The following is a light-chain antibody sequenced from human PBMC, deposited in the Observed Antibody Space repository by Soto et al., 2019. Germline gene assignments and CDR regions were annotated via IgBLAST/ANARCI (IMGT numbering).Light chain of an antibody. CDR1: SSDVGGYNY. J-gene: IGLJ2*01. CDR2: DVS. V-gene: IGLV2-14*01. Sequence: QSALTQPASVSGSPGQSITISCTGTSSDVGGYNYVSWYQQHPGKAPKLIIYDVSNRPSGVSNRFSGSKSGNTASLTISGLQAEDEADYYCSSYTSSSTYVVFGGGTKAHRP. CDR3: SSYTSSSTYVV.